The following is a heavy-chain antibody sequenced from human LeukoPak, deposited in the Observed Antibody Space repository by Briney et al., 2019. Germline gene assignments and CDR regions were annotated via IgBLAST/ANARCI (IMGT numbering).Heavy chain of an antibody. CDR1: GFTVSNNY. CDR2: IYSGGRI. Sequence: QPGGSLRLSCAASGFTVSNNYLSWVRQAPGKGLEWVSVIYSGGRIYYADSVKGRFTMSRDNSKNTLYLQMNSLRAEDTAVYYCARADYGGYLHAFDIWGQGTMVTVSS. V-gene: IGHV3-66*01. J-gene: IGHJ3*02. CDR3: ARADYGGYLHAFDI. D-gene: IGHD4-23*01.